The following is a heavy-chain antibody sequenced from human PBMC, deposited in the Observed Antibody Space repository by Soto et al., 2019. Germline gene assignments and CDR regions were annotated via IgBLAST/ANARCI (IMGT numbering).Heavy chain of an antibody. V-gene: IGHV1-8*01. Sequence: ASVKVSCKASGYTFTSYDINWVRQATGQGLEWMGWMNPNSGNTGYAQKFQGRVTMTRNTSISTAYMELSSLRSEDTAVYYCARALQGILEWLYYMDVWGKGTTVTVSS. J-gene: IGHJ6*03. D-gene: IGHD3-3*01. CDR3: ARALQGILEWLYYMDV. CDR1: GYTFTSYD. CDR2: MNPNSGNT.